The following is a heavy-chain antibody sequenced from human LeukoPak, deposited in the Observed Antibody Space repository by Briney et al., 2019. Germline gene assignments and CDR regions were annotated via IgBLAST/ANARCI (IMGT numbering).Heavy chain of an antibody. CDR2: ISSGSSYI. J-gene: IGHJ4*02. V-gene: IGHV3-21*01. CDR1: GFTFSSYS. Sequence: PGGSLRLSCAASGFTFSSYSMNWVRQAPGKGLEWVSSISSGSSYIYYADSVKGRFTISRDNAKNTLYLQMNSLRAEDTAVYYCAASGSYSQPPYYWGQGTLVTVSS. D-gene: IGHD1-26*01. CDR3: AASGSYSQPPYY.